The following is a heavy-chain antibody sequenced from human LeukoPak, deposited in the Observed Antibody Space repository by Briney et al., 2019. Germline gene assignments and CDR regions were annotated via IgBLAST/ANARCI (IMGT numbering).Heavy chain of an antibody. J-gene: IGHJ4*02. CDR3: ARYRGNYDILTGPIDY. V-gene: IGHV1-18*01. Sequence: GASVKVSCKASSYTFTSYGISWVRQAPGQGLEWMGWISAYNGNTNYAQKLQGRVTMTTDTSTSTAYMELRSLRSDDTAVYYCARYRGNYDILTGPIDYWGQGTLVTVSS. CDR2: ISAYNGNT. D-gene: IGHD3-9*01. CDR1: SYTFTSYG.